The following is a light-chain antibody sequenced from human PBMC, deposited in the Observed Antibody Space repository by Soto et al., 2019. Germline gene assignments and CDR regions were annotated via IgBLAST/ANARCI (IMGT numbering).Light chain of an antibody. CDR3: QQANSIPFT. CDR2: AAS. Sequence: DIQMTQSPSSVSASVGDRVSITCRAGQDIGSWLAWYQQKPGKAPKLLIHAASILQSGVPSRFSGSGSGTDFTLTISSLQPEDFATYFCQQANSIPFTVGPGTKVDIK. J-gene: IGKJ3*01. CDR1: QDIGSW. V-gene: IGKV1-12*01.